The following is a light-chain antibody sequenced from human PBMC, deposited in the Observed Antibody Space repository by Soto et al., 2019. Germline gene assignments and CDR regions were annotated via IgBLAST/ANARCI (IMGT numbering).Light chain of an antibody. CDR3: QQTDSFPLT. Sequence: DIQMTQSPSSVSASVGDRVTITCRASQGISSRLVWYQQKPGKAPRFLIYATSTLQSGVPSRFSGSGSRTDFTLTVSSLQPEDFATYYCQQTDSFPLTFGGGTKVEIK. V-gene: IGKV1-12*01. CDR2: ATS. CDR1: QGISSR. J-gene: IGKJ4*01.